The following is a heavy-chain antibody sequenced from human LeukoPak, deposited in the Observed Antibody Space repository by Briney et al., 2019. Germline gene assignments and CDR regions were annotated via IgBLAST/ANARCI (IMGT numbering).Heavy chain of an antibody. CDR3: ARDGGEAARPFDY. V-gene: IGHV1-46*01. Sequence: GASVKVSCKASGYTFTSYYMHWVRQAPGQGLEWMGIINPSGGSTSHAQKFQGRVTMTRDTSTGTVYMELSSLRSEDTAVYYCARDGGEAARPFDYWGQGTLVTVSS. D-gene: IGHD6-6*01. CDR2: INPSGGST. J-gene: IGHJ4*02. CDR1: GYTFTSYY.